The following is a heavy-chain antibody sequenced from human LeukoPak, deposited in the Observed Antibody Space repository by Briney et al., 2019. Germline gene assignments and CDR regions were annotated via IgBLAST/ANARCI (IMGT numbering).Heavy chain of an antibody. V-gene: IGHV4-39*01. CDR2: IYYSGST. D-gene: IGHD3-9*01. CDR1: GGSISSSSYY. J-gene: IGHJ3*02. Sequence: SETLSLTCTVSGGSISSSSYYWGWIRQPPGKGLEWIGSIYYSGSTYYNPSLKSRVTISVDTSKNQSSLKLSSVTAADTAVYYCARTDILTGYSRNAFDIWGQGTMVTVSS. CDR3: ARTDILTGYSRNAFDI.